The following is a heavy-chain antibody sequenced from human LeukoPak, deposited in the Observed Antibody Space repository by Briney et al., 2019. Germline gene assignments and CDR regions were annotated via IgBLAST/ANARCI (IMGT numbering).Heavy chain of an antibody. D-gene: IGHD4-23*01. J-gene: IGHJ4*02. CDR1: GGSISSYY. V-gene: IGHV4-34*01. CDR3: ARAEGYGGELDS. Sequence: SETLSLTCTVSGGSISSYYWSWIRQPPGKGLEWIGEINHSGSTNYNPSLKSRVTISVDTSKNQFSLKLSSVTAADTAVYYCARAEGYGGELDSWGQGTLVTVSS. CDR2: INHSGST.